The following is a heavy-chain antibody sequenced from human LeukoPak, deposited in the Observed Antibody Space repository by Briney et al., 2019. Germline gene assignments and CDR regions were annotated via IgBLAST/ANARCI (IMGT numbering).Heavy chain of an antibody. V-gene: IGHV1-46*01. CDR1: GYTFTSYG. CDR3: AREGDGYKKLDY. D-gene: IGHD5-24*01. J-gene: IGHJ4*02. CDR2: INPTDDST. Sequence: GASVKVSCKASGYTFTSYGISWVRQAPGQGLEWMGLINPTDDSTSYAQKFQGRVSVTRDTSTSTVYMELSSLRSEDTAVYYCAREGDGYKKLDYWAQGILVTVSS.